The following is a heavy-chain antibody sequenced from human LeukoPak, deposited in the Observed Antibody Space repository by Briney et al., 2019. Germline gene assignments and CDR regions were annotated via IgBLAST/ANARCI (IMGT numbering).Heavy chain of an antibody. Sequence: GGSLRLSCAASGFTFSSYAMSWVRQAPGKELERVSAISGSGGSTYYADSVKGRFTISRDNSKNTLYLQMNSLRAEDTAVYYCAKLIVVAIANDAFDIWGQGTMVTVSS. V-gene: IGHV3-23*01. J-gene: IGHJ3*02. CDR3: AKLIVVAIANDAFDI. D-gene: IGHD3-22*01. CDR1: GFTFSSYA. CDR2: ISGSGGST.